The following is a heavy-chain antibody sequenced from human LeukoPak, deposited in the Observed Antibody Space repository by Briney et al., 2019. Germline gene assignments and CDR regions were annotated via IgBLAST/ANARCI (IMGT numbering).Heavy chain of an antibody. D-gene: IGHD4/OR15-4a*01. CDR3: AKGQDANYLPLDL. CDR2: ISGSGDYT. J-gene: IGHJ2*01. CDR1: GFNFKYYA. V-gene: IGHV3-23*01. Sequence: PGGSLRLSCAASGFNFKYYAMTWVRQAPGKGLEWVSSISGSGDYTYYADSVKGRFTISRDNSKDTLYLQVNSLRAKDMAVFYCAKGQDANYLPLDLWGRGTLVTVSS.